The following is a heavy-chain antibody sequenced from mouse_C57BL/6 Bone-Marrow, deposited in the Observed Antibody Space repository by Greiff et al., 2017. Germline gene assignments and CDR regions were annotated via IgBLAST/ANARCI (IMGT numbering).Heavy chain of an antibody. CDR3: ARHSNYGYAMDD. V-gene: IGHV1-63*01. J-gene: IGHJ4*01. CDR2: IYPGGGYT. D-gene: IGHD2-5*01. Sequence: QVQLQQSGAELVRPGTSVTMSCKASGYTFTNYWIGWAKQRPGHGLEWIGDIYPGGGYTNYNEKFKGKATLTADKSSSTAYMQFSSLTSEDSAIYYCARHSNYGYAMDDWGQGTSVTVSS. CDR1: GYTFTNYW.